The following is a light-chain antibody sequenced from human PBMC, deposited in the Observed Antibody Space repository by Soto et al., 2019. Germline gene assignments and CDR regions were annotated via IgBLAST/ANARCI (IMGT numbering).Light chain of an antibody. CDR2: GAS. Sequence: EIVLTQSPGTLSLSPGERATLSCRASQSVSSSYLAWYQQKPGRAPRLLIYGASSRATGIPDRFSGSGSGTDFTITISRLEPEDFAVYYCQQYGSSPPLTFGGGTKVDIK. CDR3: QQYGSSPPLT. J-gene: IGKJ4*01. CDR1: QSVSSSY. V-gene: IGKV3-20*01.